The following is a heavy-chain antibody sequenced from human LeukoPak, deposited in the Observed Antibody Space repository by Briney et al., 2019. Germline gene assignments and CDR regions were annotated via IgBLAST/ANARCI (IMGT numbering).Heavy chain of an antibody. V-gene: IGHV3-30-3*01. CDR2: ISYDGSNK. J-gene: IGHJ4*02. CDR3: ARGPNSSGWYLRVDY. CDR1: GFTFSSYA. D-gene: IGHD6-19*01. Sequence: GRSLRLSCAASGFTFSSYAMHWVRQAPGKGLEWVAVISYDGSNKYYADSVKGRFTISRDNSKNTLYLQMNSLRAEDTAVYYCARGPNSSGWYLRVDYWGQGTLVTVSP.